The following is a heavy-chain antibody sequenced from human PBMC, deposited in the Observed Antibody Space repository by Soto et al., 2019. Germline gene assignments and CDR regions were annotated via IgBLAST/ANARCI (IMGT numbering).Heavy chain of an antibody. CDR3: ARRITTYLWFDP. CDR1: GFTFSSYE. CDR2: ISSSGSTI. Sequence: EVQLVESGGGLVQPGGSLRLSCAASGFTFSSYEMNWVRQAPGKGLEWVSHISSSGSTIYYADSVKGRFTISRDNAKNSLYLQMNSLRAEDTAVYYCARRITTYLWFDPWGQGTLVTVSS. J-gene: IGHJ5*02. V-gene: IGHV3-48*03. D-gene: IGHD4-4*01.